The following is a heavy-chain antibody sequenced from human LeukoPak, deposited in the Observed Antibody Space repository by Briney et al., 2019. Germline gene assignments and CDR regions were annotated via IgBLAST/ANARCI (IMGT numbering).Heavy chain of an antibody. J-gene: IGHJ4*02. D-gene: IGHD4/OR15-4a*01. V-gene: IGHV3-23*01. CDR1: GFTFTNYG. CDR3: ARRAGAYSHPYDY. Sequence: PGGSLRLSCAASGFTFTNYGMNWVRQAPGKGLEWVSTISINGGTTYYADSVKGRFTISRDNSKNTLYLQMNSLRAEDTAVYYCARRAGAYSHPYDYWGQGTLVTVSS. CDR2: ISINGGTT.